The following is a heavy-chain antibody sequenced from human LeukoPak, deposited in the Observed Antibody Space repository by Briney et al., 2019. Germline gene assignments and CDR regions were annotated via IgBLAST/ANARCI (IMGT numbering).Heavy chain of an antibody. V-gene: IGHV3-23*01. D-gene: IGHD3-10*01. Sequence: GASLRLSCVASGFTFSDYAMTWVRQAPGKGLEWVSGISDSGSKTYYADSVQGRFTISRDNSKNSLFLQMNSLRAEDTAVYYCGKEEFGELVIGYWGQGILVTVTS. J-gene: IGHJ4*02. CDR3: GKEEFGELVIGY. CDR1: GFTFSDYA. CDR2: ISDSGSKT.